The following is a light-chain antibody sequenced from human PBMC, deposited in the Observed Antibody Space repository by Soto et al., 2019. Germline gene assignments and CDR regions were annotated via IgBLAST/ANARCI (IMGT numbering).Light chain of an antibody. J-gene: IGKJ1*01. CDR3: LQDYNYPRT. CDR2: AAS. Sequence: ALQITQTQSSLSASVGDRVPITCRASQGIRNDLGWYQQKPGKAPKLLIYAASSLQSGVPSRFSGSGSGTDFTLTISSLQPEDFATYYCLQDYNYPRTFGHGAKVE. CDR1: QGIRND. V-gene: IGKV1-6*01.